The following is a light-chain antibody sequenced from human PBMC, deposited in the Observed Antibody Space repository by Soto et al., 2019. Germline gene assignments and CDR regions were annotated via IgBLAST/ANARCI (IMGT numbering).Light chain of an antibody. Sequence: QSVLTQPPSVSGAPGQRVTISCTGSSSNIGAGYDVHWYQQRPGTAPKLLIHGNSNRPSGVPDRFSGSKFGTSASLAITGLHAEDEDDYYCQSYDSSLSGSVFGEGTKLTVL. CDR2: GNS. CDR1: SSNIGAGYD. J-gene: IGLJ2*01. CDR3: QSYDSSLSGSV. V-gene: IGLV1-40*01.